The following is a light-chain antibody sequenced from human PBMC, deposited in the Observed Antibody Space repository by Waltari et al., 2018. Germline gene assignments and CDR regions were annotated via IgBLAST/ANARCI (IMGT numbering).Light chain of an antibody. CDR3: QQYSDWPPT. J-gene: IGKJ2*01. Sequence: EFVLTQSPATLSSSPGARATLSCRASQSVSRYLAWYQQKPGQAPRLLIFEATKRATGIPARFSGSVSGTDFTLTISNLDPADFASYYCQQYSDWPPTFGQGTKLEIK. CDR1: QSVSRY. V-gene: IGKV3-11*01. CDR2: EAT.